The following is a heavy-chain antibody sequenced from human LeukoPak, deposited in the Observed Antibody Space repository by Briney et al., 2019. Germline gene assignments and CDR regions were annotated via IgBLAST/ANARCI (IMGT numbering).Heavy chain of an antibody. D-gene: IGHD6-19*01. J-gene: IGHJ4*02. Sequence: GGSLGLSCAASGFTFSSYAMHWVRQAPGKGLEWVAVISYDGSNKYYADSVKGRFTISRDNSKNTLYLQMNSLRAEDTAVYYCARDNRGSIAVAGTFDYWGQGTLVTVSS. CDR3: ARDNRGSIAVAGTFDY. V-gene: IGHV3-30-3*01. CDR2: ISYDGSNK. CDR1: GFTFSSYA.